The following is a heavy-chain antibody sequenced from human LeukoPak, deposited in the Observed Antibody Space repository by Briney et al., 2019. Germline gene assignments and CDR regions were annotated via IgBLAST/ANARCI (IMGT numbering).Heavy chain of an antibody. CDR1: GYTFTGYY. J-gene: IGHJ4*02. CDR3: ARDSGEVPDY. V-gene: IGHV1-2*02. D-gene: IGHD3-10*01. Sequence: ASVKVSCKASGYTFTGYYMHWVRQAPGQGLEWMGWVNPNNGGTKYAQNFQGRVTMTRDTSISTAYMELDRLRFDDTAVYYCARDSGEVPDYWGQGTLVTVSS. CDR2: VNPNNGGT.